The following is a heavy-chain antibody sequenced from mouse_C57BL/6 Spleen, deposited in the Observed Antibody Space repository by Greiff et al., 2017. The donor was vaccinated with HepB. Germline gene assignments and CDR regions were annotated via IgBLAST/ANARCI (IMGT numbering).Heavy chain of an antibody. CDR1: GYTFTDYE. CDR2: IDPETGGT. V-gene: IGHV1-15*01. Sequence: QVHVKQSGAELVRPGASVTLSCKASGYTFTDYEMHWVKQTPVHGLEWIGAIDPETGGTAYNQKFKGKAKLTADKSSSTAYMELRSLTSEDSAVYYCTSLTTVVENYWGQGTTLTVSS. D-gene: IGHD1-1*01. CDR3: TSLTTVVENY. J-gene: IGHJ2*01.